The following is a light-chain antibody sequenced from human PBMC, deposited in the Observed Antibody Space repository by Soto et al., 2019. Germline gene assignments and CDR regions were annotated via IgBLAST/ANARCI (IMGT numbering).Light chain of an antibody. Sequence: IQMTQSPSSVSASVGDRVTITCRASQGISSWLAWYQQKPGKAPKLLIYDASNLETGVPSRFSDSTFGTDFTLTISSLQPEDVASYYCHTFGQGTRLEI. CDR2: DAS. J-gene: IGKJ5*01. CDR3: HT. V-gene: IGKV1-12*01. CDR1: QGISSW.